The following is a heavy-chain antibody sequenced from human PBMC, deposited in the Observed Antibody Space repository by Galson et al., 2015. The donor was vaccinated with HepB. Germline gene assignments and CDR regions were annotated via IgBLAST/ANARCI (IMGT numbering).Heavy chain of an antibody. CDR3: ATVAWVVTSGFDI. D-gene: IGHD4-23*01. V-gene: IGHV3-7*03. CDR1: GFTFTTYW. CDR2: IKEDGSEK. J-gene: IGHJ3*02. Sequence: AASGFTFTTYWMTWVRKAPGKGLEWVANIKEDGSEKFYVDSIKGRFTLSRDNAKNSLFLQMRSLRPEDTAVYYCATVAWVVTSGFDIWGQGTMVTVSS.